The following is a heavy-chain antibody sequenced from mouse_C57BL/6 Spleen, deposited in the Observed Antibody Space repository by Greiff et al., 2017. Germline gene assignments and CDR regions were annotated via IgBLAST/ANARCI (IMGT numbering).Heavy chain of an antibody. J-gene: IGHJ2*01. CDR3: TRESVGPPYLDY. V-gene: IGHV1-5*01. D-gene: IGHD3-1*01. CDR1: GYSFTSCC. CDR2: FSPGNGAT. Sequence: VQLQQSGTVLARPGASVKMSCKTSGYSFTSCCMHWVNQRPGQGLEWIGAFSPGNGATSYNQKFKGKDKLTAVTSASTAYMELSSLTNEDSAVYYCTRESVGPPYLDYWGQGTTLTVSS.